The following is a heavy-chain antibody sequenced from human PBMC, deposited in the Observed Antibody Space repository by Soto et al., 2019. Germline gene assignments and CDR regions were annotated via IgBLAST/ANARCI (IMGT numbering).Heavy chain of an antibody. Sequence: ASVKVSCKASGYSFATYGFSWVRQAPGQGLECVGWISAHNGDTHYSQKFQGRVTLTTDTSTNTGYMELRSLTSDDTAVYFCATEPIYYNDGTGYYPLGHWVQGTLVTVSS. V-gene: IGHV1-18*04. CDR2: ISAHNGDT. D-gene: IGHD3-22*01. CDR3: ATEPIYYNDGTGYYPLGH. CDR1: GYSFATYG. J-gene: IGHJ4*02.